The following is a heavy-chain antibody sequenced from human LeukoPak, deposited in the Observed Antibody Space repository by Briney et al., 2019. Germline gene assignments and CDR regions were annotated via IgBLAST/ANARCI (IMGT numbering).Heavy chain of an antibody. J-gene: IGHJ3*02. CDR1: GYTFTSYD. CDR2: MNPNSGNT. CDR3: ARVLNVDTAMSDAFDI. D-gene: IGHD5-18*01. V-gene: IGHV1-8*01. Sequence: GASVKVSCKASGYTFTSYDINWVRQATGQGLEWMGWMNPNSGNTGYAQKFQGRVTMTRNTSISTAYMELSSLRSEDTAVYYCARVLNVDTAMSDAFDIWGQGTMVTVSS.